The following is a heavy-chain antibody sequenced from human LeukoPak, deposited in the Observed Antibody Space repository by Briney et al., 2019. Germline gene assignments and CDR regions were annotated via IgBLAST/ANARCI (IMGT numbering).Heavy chain of an antibody. J-gene: IGHJ4*02. Sequence: PSETLSLTCSVSDDSITNIDYYWAWIRQPPGKGLEWIASIYYTGSIYYTPSLTSRVTISLDTSRSQFSLRLSSVTAADTAVYYCARHDHPVPTTVTNWGQGTLVTVSS. CDR3: ARHDHPVPTTVTN. V-gene: IGHV4-39*01. CDR2: IYYTGSI. CDR1: DDSITNIDYY. D-gene: IGHD4-17*01.